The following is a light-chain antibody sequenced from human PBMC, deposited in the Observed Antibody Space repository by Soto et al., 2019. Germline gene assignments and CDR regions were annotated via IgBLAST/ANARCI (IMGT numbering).Light chain of an antibody. Sequence: QSALTQPASVSGSPGQSITISCTGTSSDVGGYTYVSWYQQHPGKAPKLMIYDVSNRPSGVSNRFSGSKSGNTASLTISGLQADDEADYYCSSYTSSSTPYVFGTGTKLTVL. CDR2: DVS. CDR3: SSYTSSSTPYV. CDR1: SSDVGGYTY. V-gene: IGLV2-14*01. J-gene: IGLJ1*01.